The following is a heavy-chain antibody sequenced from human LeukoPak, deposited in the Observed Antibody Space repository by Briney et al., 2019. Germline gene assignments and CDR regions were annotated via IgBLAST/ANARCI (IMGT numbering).Heavy chain of an antibody. CDR2: ISSSGSTI. J-gene: IGHJ3*02. CDR1: GFTFSSYE. CDR3: ARGGGYNRDAFDI. V-gene: IGHV3-48*03. Sequence: GGSLRLSCAASGFTFSSYEMNWVRQAPGKGLEWVSYISSSGSTIYYAASVKGRFTISRDNAKNSLYLQMNSLRAEDTAVYYCARGGGYNRDAFDIWGQGTMVTVSS. D-gene: IGHD5-24*01.